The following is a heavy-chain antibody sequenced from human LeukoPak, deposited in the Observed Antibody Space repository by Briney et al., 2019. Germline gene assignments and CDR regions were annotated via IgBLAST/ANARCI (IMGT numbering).Heavy chain of an antibody. J-gene: IGHJ4*02. CDR1: GGTFSSYA. D-gene: IGHD4-17*01. V-gene: IGHV1-69*04. Sequence: SVKVSCKASGGTFSSYAISWVRQAPGQGLEWMGRIIPILGIANYARKFQGRVTITADKSTSTAYMELSSLRSEDTAVYYCARSTVTRNFDYWGQGTLVTVSS. CDR2: IIPILGIA. CDR3: ARSTVTRNFDY.